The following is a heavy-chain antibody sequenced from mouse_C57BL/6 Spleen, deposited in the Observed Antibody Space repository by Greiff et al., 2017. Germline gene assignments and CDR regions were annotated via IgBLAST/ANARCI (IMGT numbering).Heavy chain of an antibody. CDR3: AREGLTGRAMDY. J-gene: IGHJ4*01. D-gene: IGHD4-1*01. CDR1: GYTFTDYY. CDR2: INPNNGGT. V-gene: IGHV1-26*01. Sequence: VQLQQSGPELVKPGASVKISCKASGYTFTDYYMNWVKQSHGKSLEWIGDINPNNGGTSYNQKFKGKATLTVDKSSSTAYMELRSLTSEDSAVYYCAREGLTGRAMDYWGQGTSVTVSS.